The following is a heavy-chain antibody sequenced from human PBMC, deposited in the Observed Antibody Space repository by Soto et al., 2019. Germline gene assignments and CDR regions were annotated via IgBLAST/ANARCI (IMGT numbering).Heavy chain of an antibody. CDR2: ISGSGGSA. D-gene: IGHD6-19*01. CDR3: AKDTAVSGTFVVNVDS. V-gene: IGHV3-23*04. J-gene: IGHJ4*02. CDR1: GFTFRSYA. Sequence: EVQLVESGGGLVQPGGSLRLYCAASGFTFRSYAMSWVRQAPGKGLEWVSSISGSGGSAFYVDSVKGRFTISRDNSKNTLQLQMNSLGADDTAIYYCAKDTAVSGTFVVNVDSWGQGSLVTVSS.